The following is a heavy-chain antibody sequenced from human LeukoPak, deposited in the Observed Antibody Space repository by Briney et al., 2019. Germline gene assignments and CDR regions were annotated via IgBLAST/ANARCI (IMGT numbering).Heavy chain of an antibody. J-gene: IGHJ4*02. CDR3: TRPRDY. Sequence: GGSLRLSCAASGFTFSTYWMHWVRQAPGKGLVWVSRITSDGTSTSYADSVMGRFTISRDNAKNTLYLQMNSLRVDDTAVYYCTRPRDYGGQGPLVTVSS. V-gene: IGHV3-74*01. CDR2: ITSDGTST. CDR1: GFTFSTYW.